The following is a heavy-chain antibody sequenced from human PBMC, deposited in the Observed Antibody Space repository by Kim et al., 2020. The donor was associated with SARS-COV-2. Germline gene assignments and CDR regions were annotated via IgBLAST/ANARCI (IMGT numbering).Heavy chain of an antibody. J-gene: IGHJ4*02. CDR2: IKQDGSEK. CDR3: ARVAITIFGREKIDY. D-gene: IGHD3-3*01. V-gene: IGHV3-7*01. CDR1: GFTFSSYW. Sequence: GGSLRLSCAASGFTFSSYWMSWVRQAPGKGLEWVANIKQDGSEKYYVDSVKGRFTISRDNAKNSMYLQMNSLSAEDTAVDYFARVAITIFGREKIDYWGQGTLVTVSS.